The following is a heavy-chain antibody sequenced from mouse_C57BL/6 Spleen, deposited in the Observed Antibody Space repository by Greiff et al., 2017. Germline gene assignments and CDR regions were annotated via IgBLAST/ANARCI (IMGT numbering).Heavy chain of an antibody. D-gene: IGHD6-1*01. J-gene: IGHJ4*01. CDR1: GIDFSRYW. CDR3: ARPHSLYAMDD. CDR2: INPDSSTI. Sequence: EVKLLESGGGLVQPGGSLKLSCAASGIDFSRYWMSWVRRAPGKGLEWIGEINPDSSTINYAPSLKDKFIIARDNAKNTLYLQMSKVRSEDTALYYCARPHSLYAMDDWGQGTSVTVSS. V-gene: IGHV4-1*01.